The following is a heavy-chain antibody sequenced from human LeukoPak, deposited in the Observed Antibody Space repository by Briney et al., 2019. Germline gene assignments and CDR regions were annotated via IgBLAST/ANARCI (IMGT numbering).Heavy chain of an antibody. CDR2: ISYDGSNK. V-gene: IGHV3-30*18. CDR3: AKDGYCSGGSCYSGPADY. CDR1: GFTFSSYG. J-gene: IGHJ4*02. Sequence: GGSLRLSCAASGFTFSSYGMHWARQAPGKGLEWVAVISYDGSNKYYADSVKGRFTISRDNSKNTLYLQMNSLRAEDTAVYYCAKDGYCSGGSCYSGPADYWGQGTLVTVSS. D-gene: IGHD2-15*01.